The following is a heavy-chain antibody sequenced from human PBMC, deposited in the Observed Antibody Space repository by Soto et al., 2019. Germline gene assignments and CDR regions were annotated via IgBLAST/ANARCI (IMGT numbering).Heavy chain of an antibody. CDR1: GGSISSYY. CDR2: IYYSGST. V-gene: IGHV4-59*01. Sequence: PSETLSLTCTVSGGSISSYYWSWIRQPPGKGLEWIGYIYYSGSTNYNPSLKSRVTISVDTSKNQFSLKRSSVTAADTAVYYCARGIAVAGTCFDPWGQGTLVTVSS. D-gene: IGHD6-19*01. CDR3: ARGIAVAGTCFDP. J-gene: IGHJ5*02.